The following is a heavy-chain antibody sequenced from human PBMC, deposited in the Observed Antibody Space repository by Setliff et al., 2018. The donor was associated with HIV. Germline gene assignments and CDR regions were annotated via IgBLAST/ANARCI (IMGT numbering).Heavy chain of an antibody. CDR3: ERXPXGYCPSGVCSRGYYYFDL. Sequence: GASVKVSCKASGYTFTNYDINWVRQANGQGLEWMGWMNPNSGNRGFAQKFQGRVIMTRDTFINPGYMELSSLRFEDTAVYYCERXPXGYCPSGVCSRGYYYFDLWGRGTMVTVSS. CDR2: MNPNSGNR. D-gene: IGHD2-8*01. CDR1: GYTFTNYD. V-gene: IGHV1-8*02. J-gene: IGHJ2*01.